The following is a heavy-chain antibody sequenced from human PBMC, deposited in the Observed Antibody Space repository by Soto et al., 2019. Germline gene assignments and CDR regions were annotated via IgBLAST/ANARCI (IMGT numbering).Heavy chain of an antibody. J-gene: IGHJ4*02. CDR3: ASSSPFHY. D-gene: IGHD6-6*01. V-gene: IGHV4-4*02. CDR1: GNSISSSNW. Sequence: SETLSLTSAVSGNSISSSNWWSWVRQPPGKGLEWIGEIYHSGSTNYNPSLKSRVSISIDTSRNQFSLKLTSVTAADTGVYYCASSSPFHYWGPGILVTVSS. CDR2: IYHSGST.